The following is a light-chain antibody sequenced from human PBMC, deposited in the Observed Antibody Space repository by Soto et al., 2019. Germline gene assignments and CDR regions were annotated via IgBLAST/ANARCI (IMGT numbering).Light chain of an antibody. CDR1: SSDVGGYNY. CDR3: SSKTSTGTVV. Sequence: QSALTQPASVSGSPGQSITIYCTGTSSDVGGYNYVSWYQQHPGEAPELMIYDVSNRPSGVSNRFSGSKSGNTASLTISGLQAEDEADYYCSSKTSTGTVVFGGGTKLTVL. CDR2: DVS. V-gene: IGLV2-14*03. J-gene: IGLJ2*01.